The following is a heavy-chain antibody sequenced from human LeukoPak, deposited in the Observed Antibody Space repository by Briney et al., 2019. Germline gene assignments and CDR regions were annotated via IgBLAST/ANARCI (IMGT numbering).Heavy chain of an antibody. Sequence: SQTLSLTCTVSGGSISSGSYNWSWIRQPAGKGLEWIGRIYTSGSTNYNPSLKSRVTISVDTSKNQFSLKLSSVTAADTAVYYCARSEDYGGTGIRYYYYYMDVWGKGTTVTVSS. CDR1: GGSISSGSYN. CDR2: IYTSGST. V-gene: IGHV4-61*02. J-gene: IGHJ6*03. CDR3: ARSEDYGGTGIRYYYYYMDV. D-gene: IGHD4-23*01.